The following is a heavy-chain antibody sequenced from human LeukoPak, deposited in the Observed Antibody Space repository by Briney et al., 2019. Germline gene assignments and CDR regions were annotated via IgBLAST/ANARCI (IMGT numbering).Heavy chain of an antibody. J-gene: IGHJ1*01. CDR1: GDTFTIYG. Sequence: ASLRVSCEASGDTFTIYGITWVRHAPGQGVEWMGWISCYNGNTIYAQKLQGTVTMTTDTSTSTGYMELRSVRSDDTADYYCARGDRSVDTVMSFQHWGQATLVSVSS. V-gene: IGHV1-18*01. D-gene: IGHD5-18*01. CDR3: ARGDRSVDTVMSFQH. CDR2: ISCYNGNT.